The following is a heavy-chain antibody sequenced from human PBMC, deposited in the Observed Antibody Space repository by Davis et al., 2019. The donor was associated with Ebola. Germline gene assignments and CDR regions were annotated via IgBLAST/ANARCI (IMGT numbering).Heavy chain of an antibody. V-gene: IGHV1-8*02. CDR3: ARGSFGDYMFDH. Sequence: AASVKVSCKASGYTFIGYYMHWVRQATGQGLEWMGWMNPNSGNTGYAQKFQGRVTMTRNTSISTAYMELSSLRSDDSAVYYCARGSFGDYMFDHWGQGTLVTVSS. CDR1: GYTFIGYY. J-gene: IGHJ4*02. D-gene: IGHD4-17*01. CDR2: MNPNSGNT.